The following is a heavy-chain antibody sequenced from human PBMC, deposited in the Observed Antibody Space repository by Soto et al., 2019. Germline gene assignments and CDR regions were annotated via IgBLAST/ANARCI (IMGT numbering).Heavy chain of an antibody. D-gene: IGHD3-22*01. Sequence: SVKVSCKSSGGTFSIYAISWVRQAPGQGLEWMGGIIPIFGTANYAQKFQGRVTITADESTSTAYMELSSLRSEDTAVYYCAIDGRRYYDSSGYPPFDYWGQGNLVTVFS. V-gene: IGHV1-69*13. CDR2: IIPIFGTA. J-gene: IGHJ4*02. CDR3: AIDGRRYYDSSGYPPFDY. CDR1: GGTFSIYA.